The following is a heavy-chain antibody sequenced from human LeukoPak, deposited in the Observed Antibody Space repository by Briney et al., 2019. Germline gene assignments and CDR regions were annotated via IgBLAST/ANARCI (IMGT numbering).Heavy chain of an antibody. V-gene: IGHV1-69*04. CDR3: ARGLEFGWFDP. J-gene: IGHJ5*02. Sequence: GASVKVSCKASGGTFSSHAISWVRQAPGQGLEWMGRIIPILGIANYAQKFQGRVTITADKSTSTAYMELSSLRSEDTAVYYCARGLEFGWFDPWGQGTLVTVSS. D-gene: IGHD3-16*01. CDR1: GGTFSSHA. CDR2: IIPILGIA.